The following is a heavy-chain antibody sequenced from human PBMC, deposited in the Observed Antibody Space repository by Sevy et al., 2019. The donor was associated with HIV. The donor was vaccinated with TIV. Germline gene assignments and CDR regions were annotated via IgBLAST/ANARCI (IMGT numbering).Heavy chain of an antibody. CDR1: GFPFSGYA. J-gene: IGHJ4*02. CDR2: ISGSGGST. Sequence: GGSLRLSCAASGFPFSGYAMTWVRQAPGKGLEWVSAISGSGGSTYYADSVKGRFTISRDNSKNTLYLQMNSLRAEDTAVYSCAKDGESYVWGSHYDYWGQGTLVTVSS. CDR3: AKDGESYVWGSHYDY. D-gene: IGHD3-16*01. V-gene: IGHV3-23*01.